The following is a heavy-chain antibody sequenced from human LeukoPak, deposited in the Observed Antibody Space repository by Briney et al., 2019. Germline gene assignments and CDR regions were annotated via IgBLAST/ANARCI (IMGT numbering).Heavy chain of an antibody. CDR2: ISSGSYNI. Sequence: PGGSLRLSCAASGFTFSSYTINWVRQAPGKGLEWVSSISSGSYNIYYADSVKGRFTISRDNPKNSLYLQMNSLRAEDTAVYYCARLAAGDTRGLDSWGQGTLVTVSS. CDR3: ARLAAGDTRGLDS. V-gene: IGHV3-21*01. D-gene: IGHD6-13*01. CDR1: GFTFSSYT. J-gene: IGHJ4*02.